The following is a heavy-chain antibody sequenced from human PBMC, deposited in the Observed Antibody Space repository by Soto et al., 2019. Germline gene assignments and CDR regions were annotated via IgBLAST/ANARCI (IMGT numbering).Heavy chain of an antibody. CDR1: GFTFSSYA. CDR3: AKDSIVLMVYASFDY. V-gene: IGHV3-23*01. J-gene: IGHJ4*02. CDR2: ISGSGGST. Sequence: GGSLRLSCAASGFTFSSYAMSWVRQAPGKGLEWVSAISGSGGSTYYADSVKGRFTISRDNSKNTLHLQMNSLRAEDTAVYYCAKDSIVLMVYASFDYWGQGTLVTVSS. D-gene: IGHD2-8*01.